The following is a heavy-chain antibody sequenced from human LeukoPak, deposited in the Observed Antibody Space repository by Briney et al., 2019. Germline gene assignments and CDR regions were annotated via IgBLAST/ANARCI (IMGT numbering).Heavy chain of an antibody. Sequence: GASVKVSCKAYGYTFTGYYMHWVRQAPGQGLEWMGWINPNSGGTNYAQKFQGRVTMTRDTSISTAYMELSRLRSDDTAVYYCARTDIVVVPAAIPYYFDYWGQGTLVTVSS. CDR2: INPNSGGT. CDR1: GYTFTGYY. CDR3: ARTDIVVVPAAIPYYFDY. V-gene: IGHV1-2*02. D-gene: IGHD2-2*01. J-gene: IGHJ4*02.